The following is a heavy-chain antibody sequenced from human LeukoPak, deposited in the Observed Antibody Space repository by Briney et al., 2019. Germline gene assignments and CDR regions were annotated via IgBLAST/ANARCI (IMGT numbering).Heavy chain of an antibody. V-gene: IGHV5-51*01. Sequence: GESLKISCKGSAYSFTSYCIVWVRQLPRKGVEWMGIVYPGDCDTKYSTSLQGQVPISADKSISTAYLQWSSLKASDTAMYYYARHGRPGYSSAWYDFWGQGTLVTASS. CDR2: VYPGDCDT. D-gene: IGHD6-19*01. CDR3: ARHGRPGYSSAWYDF. CDR1: AYSFTSYC. J-gene: IGHJ5*01.